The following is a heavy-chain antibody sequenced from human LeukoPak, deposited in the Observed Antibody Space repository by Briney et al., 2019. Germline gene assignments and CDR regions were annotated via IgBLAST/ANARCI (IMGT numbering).Heavy chain of an antibody. V-gene: IGHV3-9*01. D-gene: IGHD3-9*01. CDR3: AKDPYYDILTAPSFDY. CDR2: ISWNSGSI. Sequence: PGGSLRLSCAASGFTFDDYAMHWVRQAPGKGLEWVSGISWNSGSIGYADSVKGRFTISRDNAKNSLYLQMNSLRAEDTALYYCAKDPYYDILTAPSFDYWGQETLVTVSS. J-gene: IGHJ4*02. CDR1: GFTFDDYA.